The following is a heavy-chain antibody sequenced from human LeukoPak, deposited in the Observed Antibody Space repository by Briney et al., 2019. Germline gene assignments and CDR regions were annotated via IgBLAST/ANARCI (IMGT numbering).Heavy chain of an antibody. D-gene: IGHD6-13*01. Sequence: SQTLSLTRTVSGGSISSGSYYWSWIRQPAGKGLEWIGRIYTSGSTNYNPSLKSRVTISVDTSKNQFSLKLSSVTAADTAVYYCARDGSSSWTDYGMDVWGQGTTVTVSS. CDR2: IYTSGST. CDR1: GGSISSGSYY. J-gene: IGHJ6*02. CDR3: ARDGSSSWTDYGMDV. V-gene: IGHV4-61*02.